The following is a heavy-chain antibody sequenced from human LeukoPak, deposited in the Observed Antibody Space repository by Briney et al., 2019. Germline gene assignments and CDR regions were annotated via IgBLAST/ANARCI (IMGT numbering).Heavy chain of an antibody. J-gene: IGHJ3*01. CDR1: GGSISSSSYY. Sequence: SETLSLTCTVSGGSISSSSYYWGWIRQPPGKGLEWIGSIYYSGSTYYNPSLKSRVTIFVDTSKNQLSLRLSAVTAADTAVYYCARHGPVVTATDAFDLWGQGTMVTVSS. D-gene: IGHD2-21*02. CDR3: ARHGPVVTATDAFDL. CDR2: IYYSGST. V-gene: IGHV4-39*01.